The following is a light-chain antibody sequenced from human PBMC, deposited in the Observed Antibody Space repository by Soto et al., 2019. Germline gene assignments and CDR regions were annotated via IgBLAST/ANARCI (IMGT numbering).Light chain of an antibody. Sequence: QSALSQPASVSGSPGQSITISCTGTSSDIGGYKYVSWYQQYPGKAPKLMIYEVSYRPSGVSNRFSGSKSGNTASLTISGLQAEDEADYYCSSYTSSSTSFGGGTKVTVL. CDR1: SSDIGGYKY. V-gene: IGLV2-14*01. J-gene: IGLJ2*01. CDR3: SSYTSSSTS. CDR2: EVS.